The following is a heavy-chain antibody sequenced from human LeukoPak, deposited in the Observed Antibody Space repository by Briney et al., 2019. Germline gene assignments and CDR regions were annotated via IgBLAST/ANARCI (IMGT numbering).Heavy chain of an antibody. Sequence: ASVKVSCKASGYTFTGYYMHWVRQAPGQGLEWMGWINPNSGGTNYAQKFQGRVTMTRDTSISTAYMELSRLRSDDTAVYYCARAPYYDILTGRRGIDYWGQGTLVTVSS. CDR3: ARAPYYDILTGRRGIDY. CDR2: INPNSGGT. D-gene: IGHD3-9*01. CDR1: GYTFTGYY. J-gene: IGHJ4*02. V-gene: IGHV1-2*02.